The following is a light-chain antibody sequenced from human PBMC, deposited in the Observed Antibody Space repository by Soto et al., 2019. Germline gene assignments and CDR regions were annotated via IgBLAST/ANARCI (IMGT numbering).Light chain of an antibody. J-gene: IGKJ4*01. CDR2: DAS. CDR1: QSVFDF. V-gene: IGKV3-11*01. Sequence: IVLTQSPATLSLSPGERATLSCRASQSVFDFLDWLQQKPGQAPRLLIYDASKMAAGIPDWFSGSGSETHFTLTISSLEPEDFAVYDCQQRSSWPLTFGPGTKVEI. CDR3: QQRSSWPLT.